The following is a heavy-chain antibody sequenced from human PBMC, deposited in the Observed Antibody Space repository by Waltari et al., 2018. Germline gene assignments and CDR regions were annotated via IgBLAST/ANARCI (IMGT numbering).Heavy chain of an antibody. Sequence: EVQLVESGGGLVQPGRSLRLSCAASGFTFNHYAMHWVRQAPGKGLEGVSGISRNSGSIGYAGSVKGRFTISRDNAKNSLYLQMSSLTAEDTALYYCAKLTSDAYDVWGQGTMVTVSS. V-gene: IGHV3-9*01. J-gene: IGHJ3*01. CDR3: AKLTSDAYDV. D-gene: IGHD7-27*01. CDR1: GFTFNHYA. CDR2: ISRNSGSI.